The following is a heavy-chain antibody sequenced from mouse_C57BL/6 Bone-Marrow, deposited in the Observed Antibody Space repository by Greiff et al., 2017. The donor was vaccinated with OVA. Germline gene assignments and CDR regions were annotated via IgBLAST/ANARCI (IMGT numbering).Heavy chain of an antibody. Sequence: EVQLQQSGAELVRPGASVKLSCTASGFNIKDDYMHWVKQRPEQGLEWIGWIDPENGDTEYASKFQGKATITADTSSNTAYLQLSSLTSEDTAVYYCTTEKGRWLLYAMDYWGQGTSVTVSS. CDR2: IDPENGDT. V-gene: IGHV14-4*01. D-gene: IGHD2-3*01. CDR3: TTEKGRWLLYAMDY. J-gene: IGHJ4*01. CDR1: GFNIKDDY.